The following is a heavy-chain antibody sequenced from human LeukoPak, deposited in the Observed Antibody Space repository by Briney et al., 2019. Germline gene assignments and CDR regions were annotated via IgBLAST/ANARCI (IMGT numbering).Heavy chain of an antibody. CDR1: GFTFSSYA. CDR2: ISGSGGST. Sequence: GGSLRLSCAASGFTFSSYAMSWVRQAPGKGLEWVSAISGSGGSTYYADSVKGRFTISRDNSKNTLYLQMNSLRAEDTAVYYCAKAGGITIFGVVMTFDYWGQGTLVTVSS. V-gene: IGHV3-23*01. D-gene: IGHD3-3*01. J-gene: IGHJ4*02. CDR3: AKAGGITIFGVVMTFDY.